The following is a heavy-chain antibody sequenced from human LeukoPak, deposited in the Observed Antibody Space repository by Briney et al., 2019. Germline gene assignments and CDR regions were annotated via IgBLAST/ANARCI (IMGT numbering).Heavy chain of an antibody. J-gene: IGHJ4*02. D-gene: IGHD6-25*01. V-gene: IGHV3-23*01. CDR2: ISTSGDSS. Sequence: GGSLRLSCAASGSTFSSYAMSWVRQAPGKGLKWVSGISTSGDSSYYADSVQGRFTISRDNSKNTLYLQMNSLRAEDTAIYYCAKDESAATFIFDYWGQGTLVTVSS. CDR1: GSTFSSYA. CDR3: AKDESAATFIFDY.